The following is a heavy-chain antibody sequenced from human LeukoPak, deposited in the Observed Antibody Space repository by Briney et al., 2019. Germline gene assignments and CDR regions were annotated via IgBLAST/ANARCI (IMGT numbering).Heavy chain of an antibody. CDR2: INPNSGGT. D-gene: IGHD3-22*01. V-gene: IGHV1-2*02. CDR1: GYTFTGYY. Sequence: ASVTVSCKASGYTFTGYYMHWVRQAPGQGLEWMGWINPNSGGTNYAQKFQGRVTMTRDTSISTAYMELSRLRSDDTAVYYCARAVDANYYDSSGHDYWGQGTLVTVSS. CDR3: ARAVDANYYDSSGHDY. J-gene: IGHJ4*02.